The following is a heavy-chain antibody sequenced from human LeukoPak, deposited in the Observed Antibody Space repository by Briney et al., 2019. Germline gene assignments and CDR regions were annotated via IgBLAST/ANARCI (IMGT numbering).Heavy chain of an antibody. Sequence: GGSLRLSCAASGLTFSKYWMNWVRQAPGKGLEWVSSISSSSYIYYADSVKGRFTISRDNAKNSLYLQMNSLRAEDTAVYYCARDRPRSYYDSSGYYAFDIWGQGTMVTVSS. V-gene: IGHV3-69-1*01. CDR2: ISSSSYI. CDR3: ARDRPRSYYDSSGYYAFDI. J-gene: IGHJ3*02. D-gene: IGHD3-22*01. CDR1: GLTFSKYW.